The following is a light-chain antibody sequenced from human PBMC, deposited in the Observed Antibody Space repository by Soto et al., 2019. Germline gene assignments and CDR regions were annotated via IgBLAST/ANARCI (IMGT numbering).Light chain of an antibody. V-gene: IGKV3-20*01. CDR2: GAS. CDR1: QSVDSNY. CDR3: QQYGSSRNT. J-gene: IGKJ4*01. Sequence: EIVLTQSPGTLSLSPGEGATLSCRASQSVDSNYLAWYQKKPGQAPRLLIYGASSRATGIPDRFSGSGSGTDFTLTISRLEPADFAVYYCQQYGSSRNTFGGGTKVEIK.